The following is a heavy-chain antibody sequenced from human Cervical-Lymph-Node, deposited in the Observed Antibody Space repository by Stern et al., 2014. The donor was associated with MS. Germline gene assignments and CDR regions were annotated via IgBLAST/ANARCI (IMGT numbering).Heavy chain of an antibody. CDR1: YASMSSGDYY. J-gene: IGHJ3*02. V-gene: IGHV4-31*03. CDR2: IYYTGST. D-gene: IGHD3-16*01. Sequence: VHLVESGPGLVRPSQTLSLTCSVSYASMSSGDYYWSWIRQHPGKGLEWIGYIYYTGSTFSNPSLTSRLSISVDTSTNQFSLNLTSVTAADTAVYYCARVRLSAGGAFDIWGQGTMVTVSS. CDR3: ARVRLSAGGAFDI.